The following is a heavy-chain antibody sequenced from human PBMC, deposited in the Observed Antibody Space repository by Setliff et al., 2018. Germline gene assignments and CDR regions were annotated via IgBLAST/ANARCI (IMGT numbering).Heavy chain of an antibody. J-gene: IGHJ6*03. Sequence: SETLSLTCSVSGGSINRDYWNWIRQPPGKGLEWIGFIHYSGSTYYSPSLKSRVTMSIDTSKNQFSLNLNSVTAADTAVYYCARQPYSTTYYYYYYMDVWGKGTTVTVSS. CDR2: IHYSGST. CDR3: ARQPYSTTYYYYYYMDV. V-gene: IGHV4-59*04. D-gene: IGHD6-13*01. CDR1: GGSINRDY.